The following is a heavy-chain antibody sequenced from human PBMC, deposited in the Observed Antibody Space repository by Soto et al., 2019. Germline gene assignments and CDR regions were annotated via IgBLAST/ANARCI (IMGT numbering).Heavy chain of an antibody. CDR1: GFTFSDYY. CDR3: AKIGRGDFDY. J-gene: IGHJ4*02. Sequence: QVQLVESGGGLVKPGGSLRLTCEASGFTFSDYYMSWIRQAPGKGLEWVSYISNNYAYINYADFVKGRFIISRDNAKNSLYLQMNSLRAEDTAIYYCAKIGRGDFDYWGQGALVAVSS. D-gene: IGHD4-17*01. CDR2: ISNNYAYI. V-gene: IGHV3-11*05.